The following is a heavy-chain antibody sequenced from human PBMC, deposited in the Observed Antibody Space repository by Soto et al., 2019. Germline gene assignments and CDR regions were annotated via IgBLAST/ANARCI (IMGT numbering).Heavy chain of an antibody. CDR1: GDSISSSGYY. CDR3: ARDSDYYSSGSFDY. D-gene: IGHD3-10*01. CDR2: IYYSGSS. V-gene: IGHV4-31*03. J-gene: IGHJ4*02. Sequence: PSETLSLTCSFSGDSISSSGYYWSWIRQRPGKGLEWIGNIYYSGSSYNNPSLKSRVTISVNTSKNQFSLNLRSVTAADTAAYYCARDSDYYSSGSFDYWGQGTLVTVSS.